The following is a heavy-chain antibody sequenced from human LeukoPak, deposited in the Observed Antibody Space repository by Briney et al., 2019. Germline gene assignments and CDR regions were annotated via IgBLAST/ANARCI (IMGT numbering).Heavy chain of an antibody. CDR1: GGSFSGYY. CDR3: ARDKRGYYYGSGSYYNSWFDP. CDR2: INHSGST. D-gene: IGHD3-10*01. Sequence: PSETLSLTCAVYGGSFSGYYWSWIRQPPGKGLEWIGEINHSGSTNYNPSLKSRVTISVDTSKNQFSLKLSSVTAADTAVYYCARDKRGYYYGSGSYYNSWFDPWGQGTLVTVSS. J-gene: IGHJ5*02. V-gene: IGHV4-34*01.